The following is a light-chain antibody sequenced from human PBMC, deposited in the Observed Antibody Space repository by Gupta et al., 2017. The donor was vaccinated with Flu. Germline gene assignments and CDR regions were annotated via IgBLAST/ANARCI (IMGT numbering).Light chain of an antibody. CDR1: QSLSSS. CDR2: DAS. J-gene: IGKJ4*01. V-gene: IGKV3-11*01. CDR3: QQRSHWPPS. Sequence: GEKATLSCRASQSLSSSLAWYQQRPGQAPRLLIYDASNRATGIPARFSGSGSGTDFTLTINSLEPEDFALYYCQQRSHWPPSFGGGTNVEI.